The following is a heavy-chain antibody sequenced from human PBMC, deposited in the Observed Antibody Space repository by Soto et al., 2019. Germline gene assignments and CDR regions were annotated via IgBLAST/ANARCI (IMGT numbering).Heavy chain of an antibody. J-gene: IGHJ4*02. CDR1: GYGFTTYG. V-gene: IGHV1-18*01. CDR3: ARGRYGDY. Sequence: QVHLVQSGAEVKKPGASVKVSCKGSGYGFTTYGITWVRQAPGQGLEWMAWISAHNGNTNYAQKRQGRCTVTRDTSTSTDYMELRSLRSDDTAVYYCARGRYGDYWGQGALVTVSS. D-gene: IGHD1-1*01. CDR2: ISAHNGNT.